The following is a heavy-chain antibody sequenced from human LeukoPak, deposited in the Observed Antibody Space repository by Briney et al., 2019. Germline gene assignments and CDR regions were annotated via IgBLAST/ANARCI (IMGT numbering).Heavy chain of an antibody. J-gene: IGHJ6*02. CDR2: IIPIFGTA. Sequence: ASVKVSCKASGGTFSSYAISWVRQAPGQGLEWMGGIIPIFGTANYAQKFQGRVTITADESTSTAYMELSSLRSEDTAVYYCARLGARAQPKYFHALDVWGQGTTVTVAS. D-gene: IGHD3-16*01. V-gene: IGHV1-69*13. CDR1: GGTFSSYA. CDR3: ARLGARAQPKYFHALDV.